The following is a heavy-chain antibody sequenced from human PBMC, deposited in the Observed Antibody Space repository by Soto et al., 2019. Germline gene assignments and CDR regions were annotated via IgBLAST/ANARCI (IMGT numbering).Heavy chain of an antibody. CDR2: MNPNSGNT. Sequence: ASVKVSCKASGYTFTSYDINWVRQATGQGLEWMGWMNPNSGNTGYAQKFQGRVTMTRNTSISTAYMELSSLRSEDTAVYYCARAPSYYQERSSYLDYWGQGTLVTVSS. D-gene: IGHD2-2*01. CDR1: GYTFTSYD. CDR3: ARAPSYYQERSSYLDY. V-gene: IGHV1-8*01. J-gene: IGHJ4*02.